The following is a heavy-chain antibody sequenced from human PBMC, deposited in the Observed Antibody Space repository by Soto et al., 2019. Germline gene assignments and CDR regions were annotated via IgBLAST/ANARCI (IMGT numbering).Heavy chain of an antibody. CDR2: ISAYNGNT. J-gene: IGHJ5*02. V-gene: IGHV1-18*01. CDR1: GYTFTSYG. CDR3: ARVGGSSGWYGGANWFDP. Sequence: QVQLVQSGAEVKKPGASVKVSCKASGYTFTSYGISWVRQAPGQGLEWMGWISAYNGNTNYAQKLQGRVTMTTDTTTSTAYRELRSLRSDDTAVYYCARVGGSSGWYGGANWFDPWGQGTLVTVSS. D-gene: IGHD6-19*01.